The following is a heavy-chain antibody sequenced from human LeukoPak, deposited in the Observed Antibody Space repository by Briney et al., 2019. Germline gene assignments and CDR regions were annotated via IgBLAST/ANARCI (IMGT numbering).Heavy chain of an antibody. CDR1: GYTFTGYY. D-gene: IGHD1-7*01. Sequence: ASVKVSCKASGYTFTGYYMHWVRQAPGQGLEWMGWINPNNGGTNYARKLQGRVTMTRDTSISIVYMELGRLSYDDTAMYYCARGTGSSWFDPWGQGTLVTVPS. CDR2: INPNNGGT. J-gene: IGHJ5*02. CDR3: ARGTGSSWFDP. V-gene: IGHV1-2*02.